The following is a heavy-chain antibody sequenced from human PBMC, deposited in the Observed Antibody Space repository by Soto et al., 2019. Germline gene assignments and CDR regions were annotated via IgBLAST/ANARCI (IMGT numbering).Heavy chain of an antibody. Sequence: EVHLVESGGGLMQPGGSLRLSCAASGFTVSTYNMIWVRQAPVKGLEWVSVTYSGGSTQYADSVKGRFTVSRDNSKNTLYLQMSSLRDEDTAVYYCARKLSGAVQGWAYGMDVWGRGTTVTVS. D-gene: IGHD1-26*01. CDR1: GFTVSTYN. CDR3: ARKLSGAVQGWAYGMDV. J-gene: IGHJ6*02. V-gene: IGHV3-53*02. CDR2: TYSGGST.